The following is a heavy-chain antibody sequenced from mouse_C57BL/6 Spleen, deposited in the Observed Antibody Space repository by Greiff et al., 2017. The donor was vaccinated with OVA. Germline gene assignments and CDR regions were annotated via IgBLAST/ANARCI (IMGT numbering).Heavy chain of an antibody. V-gene: IGHV1-80*01. D-gene: IGHD1-1*01. CDR2: IYPGDGDT. J-gene: IGHJ2*01. CDR1: GYAFSSYW. CDR3: ARGATVEVPDY. Sequence: QVQLKQSGAELVKPGASVKISCKASGYAFSSYWMNWVKQRPGQGLEWIGQIYPGDGDTNYNGKFKGKATLTADKSSSTAYMQLSSLTSEDSAVYFCARGATVEVPDYWGQGTTLTVSS.